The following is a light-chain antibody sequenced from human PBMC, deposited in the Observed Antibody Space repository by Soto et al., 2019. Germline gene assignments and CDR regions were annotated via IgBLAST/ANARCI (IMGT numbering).Light chain of an antibody. CDR3: QQSYHTPLT. J-gene: IGKJ4*01. CDR1: QSISNY. Sequence: DIEMTQSPSSLSASLGDRVTITCRASQSISNYLNWYQHKPGKAPKLLIYAASSLQSGVPTRFSGSGSGTDFTLTSSSLQPEDFATYYCQQSYHTPLTFRGGTKVEIK. V-gene: IGKV1-39*01. CDR2: AAS.